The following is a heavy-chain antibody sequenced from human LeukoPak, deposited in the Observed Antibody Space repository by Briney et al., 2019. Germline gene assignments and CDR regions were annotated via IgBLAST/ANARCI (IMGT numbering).Heavy chain of an antibody. D-gene: IGHD3-22*01. J-gene: IGHJ5*02. V-gene: IGHV3-30-3*01. CDR2: ISYVGSNK. CDR1: GFTFSSYA. Sequence: PGGSLRLSCAASGFTFSSYAMHWVRQAPGKGLEWVAVISYVGSNKYYADSVKGRFTISRDNSKNTLYLQMNSLRAEDTAVYYCARDSTPEGYYDSSGPTSLDPWGQGTLVTVSS. CDR3: ARDSTPEGYYDSSGPTSLDP.